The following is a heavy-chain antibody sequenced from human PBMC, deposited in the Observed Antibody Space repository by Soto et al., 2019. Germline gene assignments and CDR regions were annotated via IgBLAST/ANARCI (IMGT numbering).Heavy chain of an antibody. V-gene: IGHV3-9*01. CDR2: ISWNSGSI. CDR3: AKDTAYSSSGWYCAFDI. J-gene: IGHJ3*02. D-gene: IGHD6-19*01. CDR1: GFTFDDYA. Sequence: GGSLRLSCAASGFTFDDYAMHWVRQAPGKGLEWVSGISWNSGSIGYADSVKGRFTISRDNAKNSLYLQMNSLRAEDTALYYCAKDTAYSSSGWYCAFDIWGQGTMVTVSS.